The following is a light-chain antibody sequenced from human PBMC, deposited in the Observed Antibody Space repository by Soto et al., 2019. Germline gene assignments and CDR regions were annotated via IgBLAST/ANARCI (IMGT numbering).Light chain of an antibody. V-gene: IGKV3-20*01. Sequence: EIVLTQSPGTLSLSPGERATLSCRASQSISSFYLAWYQQTPGQAPRLLIYDASSRAASIPDRSSGGGSGSDFTITISRLEPEDCGVYYWQQQVGSPETFDQGTKV. J-gene: IGKJ1*01. CDR2: DAS. CDR3: QQQVGSPET. CDR1: QSISSFY.